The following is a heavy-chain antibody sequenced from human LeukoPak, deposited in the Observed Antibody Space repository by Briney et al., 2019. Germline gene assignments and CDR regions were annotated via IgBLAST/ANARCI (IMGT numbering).Heavy chain of an antibody. D-gene: IGHD5-24*01. J-gene: IGHJ4*02. Sequence: ASVKVSCKASGYTFTDYYFHWVRQAPGQGLEWMGWINPNSGGTNYAQKFQGRVTVTRDTSISTVYMELRSLTSDDTAVYYCARNRYGYNFGYWAQGTLVTVSS. CDR1: GYTFTDYY. CDR3: ARNRYGYNFGY. CDR2: INPNSGGT. V-gene: IGHV1-2*02.